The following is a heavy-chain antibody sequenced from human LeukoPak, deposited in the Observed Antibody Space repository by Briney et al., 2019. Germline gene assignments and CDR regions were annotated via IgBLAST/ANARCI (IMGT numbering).Heavy chain of an antibody. CDR2: ISGSGGST. Sequence: QPGGSLRLSCAASGFTFSSYAMSWVRQAPGKGLEWVSAISGSGGSTYYADSVKGRFTISRDNAKNSLYLQMNSLRAEDTAVYYCAREGRGITGTTLRSWVDYWGQGTLVTVSS. CDR3: AREGRGITGTTLRSWVDY. D-gene: IGHD1-20*01. CDR1: GFTFSSYA. V-gene: IGHV3-23*01. J-gene: IGHJ4*02.